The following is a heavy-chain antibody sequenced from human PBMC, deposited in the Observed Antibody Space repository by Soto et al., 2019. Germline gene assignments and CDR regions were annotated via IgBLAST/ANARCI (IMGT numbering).Heavy chain of an antibody. J-gene: IGHJ6*02. Sequence: AIPSETLSLTCTVSGGSISSGDYYWSWIRQPPGKGLEWIGYIYYSGSTYYNPSLKSRVTISVDTSKNQFSLKLSSVTAADTAVYYCARASPLKWLRTLDVWGQGTTVTVSS. D-gene: IGHD5-12*01. CDR2: IYYSGST. CDR3: ARASPLKWLRTLDV. CDR1: GGSISSGDYY. V-gene: IGHV4-30-4*01.